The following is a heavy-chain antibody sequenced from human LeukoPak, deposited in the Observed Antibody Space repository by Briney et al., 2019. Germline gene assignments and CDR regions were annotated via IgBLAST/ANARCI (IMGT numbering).Heavy chain of an antibody. D-gene: IGHD6-13*01. CDR1: TFTFGSFW. Sequence: PGGSLRLSYAASTFTFGSFWMTWVRQAPGKGLEWVAGIKQDGSEKYYVDSVKGRFTISRDNAKSSLYLLMNSLRAEDTVVYYCARDGYTSSWYGVYDAFDIWGQGTMVTVSS. CDR3: ARDGYTSSWYGVYDAFDI. V-gene: IGHV3-7*01. J-gene: IGHJ3*02. CDR2: IKQDGSEK.